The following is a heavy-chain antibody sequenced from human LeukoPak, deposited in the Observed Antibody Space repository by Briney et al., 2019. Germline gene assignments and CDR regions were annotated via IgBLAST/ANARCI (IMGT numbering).Heavy chain of an antibody. CDR2: IYYSGST. J-gene: IGHJ3*02. Sequence: PSETLSLTCTVSGGSISSYYWSWIRQPPGKGLEWIGYIYYSGSTNYNPSLKSRVTISVDTSKNQFSLKLSSVTAADTAVYYCARRTYYYDSSGYYYHAFDIWGQGTMVTVSS. V-gene: IGHV4-59*12. CDR1: GGSISSYY. CDR3: ARRTYYYDSSGYYYHAFDI. D-gene: IGHD3-22*01.